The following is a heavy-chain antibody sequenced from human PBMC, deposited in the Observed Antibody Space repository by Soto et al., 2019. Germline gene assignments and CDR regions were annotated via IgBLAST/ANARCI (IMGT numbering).Heavy chain of an antibody. Sequence: ASVKVSCKASGGTFSSYAISWVRQAPGQGLEWMGGIIPIFGTANYAQKFQGRVTITADKSTSTAYMELSSLRSEDTAVYYCASEGHSGYDAKKTYYYYGMDVWGQGTTVTVSS. D-gene: IGHD5-12*01. CDR2: IIPIFGTA. V-gene: IGHV1-69*06. CDR3: ASEGHSGYDAKKTYYYYGMDV. J-gene: IGHJ6*02. CDR1: GGTFSSYA.